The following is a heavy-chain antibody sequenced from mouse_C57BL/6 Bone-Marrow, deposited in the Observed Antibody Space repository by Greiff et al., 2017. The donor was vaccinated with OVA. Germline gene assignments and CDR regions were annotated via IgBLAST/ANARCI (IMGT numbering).Heavy chain of an antibody. CDR3: ARKDITTVVPLYFNY. CDR1: GYTFTSYW. J-gene: IGHJ2*01. D-gene: IGHD1-1*01. Sequence: VQLQQPGAELVKPGASVKMSCKASGYTFTSYWITWVKQRPGQGLEWIGDIYPGSGSTNYNEKFKSKATLTVDTSSSTAYMQLSSLTSEDSAVYFCARKDITTVVPLYFNYWGQGTTLTVSA. V-gene: IGHV1-55*01. CDR2: IYPGSGST.